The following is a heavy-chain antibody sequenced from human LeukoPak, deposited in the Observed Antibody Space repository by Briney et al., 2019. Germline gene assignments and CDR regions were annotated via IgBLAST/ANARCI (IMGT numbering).Heavy chain of an antibody. Sequence: SETLSLTCTVSGYSISSGVYYWGWIRQPPGKGLEWIGSVFYGGSTYYNPSLKSRITISVDTSKNQFSLQLSSLTAADTAMYYCAAGFDYWGQGTLVTVSS. J-gene: IGHJ4*02. V-gene: IGHV4-39*01. CDR2: VFYGGST. CDR1: GYSISSGVYY. CDR3: AAGFDY.